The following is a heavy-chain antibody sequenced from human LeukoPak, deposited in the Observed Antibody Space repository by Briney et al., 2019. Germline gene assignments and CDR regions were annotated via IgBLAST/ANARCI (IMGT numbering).Heavy chain of an antibody. J-gene: IGHJ4*02. CDR2: ISAYNGNT. Sequence: GASVKVSCKASGYTFTSYDINWVRQATGQGLEWMGWISAYNGNTNYAQKLQGRVTMTTDTSTSTAYMELRSLRSDDTAVYYCARDRRYSSGWLVDYWGQGTLVTVSS. CDR3: ARDRRYSSGWLVDY. CDR1: GYTFTSYD. D-gene: IGHD6-19*01. V-gene: IGHV1-18*01.